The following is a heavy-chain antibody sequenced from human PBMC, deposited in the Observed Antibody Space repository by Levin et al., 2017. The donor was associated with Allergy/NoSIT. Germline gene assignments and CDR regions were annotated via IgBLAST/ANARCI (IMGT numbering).Heavy chain of an antibody. CDR2: IYDNGRT. CDR3: ASGGSFDAFDI. Sequence: SETLSLTCTFSGGSMTRGYYYWSWIRQPAGKGLEWIGRIYDNGRTSYNPSLKSRVPVSADTSKNQFSLKLTSVTAADTAIYYCASGGSFDAFDIWGQGTMVNVS. D-gene: IGHD3-10*01. J-gene: IGHJ3*02. V-gene: IGHV4-61*02. CDR1: GGSMTRGYYY.